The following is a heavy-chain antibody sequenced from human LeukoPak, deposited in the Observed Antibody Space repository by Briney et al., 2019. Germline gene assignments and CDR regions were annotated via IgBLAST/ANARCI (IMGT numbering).Heavy chain of an antibody. CDR3: ARETAYYYYYYMDV. V-gene: IGHV4-39*07. J-gene: IGHJ6*03. CDR1: GGSITSSSYY. CDR2: IYYSGTT. Sequence: SETLSLTCTVSGGSITSSSYYWGWIRQPPGKGLEWIGSIYYSGTTHYNPSLKSRVTISVDTSKSQFSLKLTSVTAADTAVYYCARETAYYYYYYMDVWGKGTTVTVSS. D-gene: IGHD5-18*01.